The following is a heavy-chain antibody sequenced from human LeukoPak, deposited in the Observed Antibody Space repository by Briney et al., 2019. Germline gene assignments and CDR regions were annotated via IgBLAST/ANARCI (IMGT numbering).Heavy chain of an antibody. CDR1: GYSISSGYY. Sequence: SETLSLTCTVSGYSISSGYYWGWIRQPPGKGLEWIGSIYHSGSTYYNPSLKSRVTISVDTSKNQFSLKLSSVTAADTAVYYCARRGSGWYYFDYWGQGTLVTVSS. V-gene: IGHV4-38-2*02. CDR2: IYHSGST. D-gene: IGHD6-19*01. CDR3: ARRGSGWYYFDY. J-gene: IGHJ4*02.